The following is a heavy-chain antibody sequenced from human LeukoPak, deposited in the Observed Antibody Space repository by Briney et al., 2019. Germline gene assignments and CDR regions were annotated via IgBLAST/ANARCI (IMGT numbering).Heavy chain of an antibody. CDR1: GFTFHTSA. D-gene: IGHD3-3*01. CDR2: IVLGSGNT. V-gene: IGHV1-58*02. J-gene: IGHJ5*02. Sequence: GTSVKVSCKASGFTFHTSAMQWVRQARGQRLEWIGWIVLGSGNTVYSHKFHDRVIITRDMSTCTVYMELDSLGSEDTAVYYCAAQRGASLHDFWSTRLFDPWGQGTLVTVSS. CDR3: AAQRGASLHDFWSTRLFDP.